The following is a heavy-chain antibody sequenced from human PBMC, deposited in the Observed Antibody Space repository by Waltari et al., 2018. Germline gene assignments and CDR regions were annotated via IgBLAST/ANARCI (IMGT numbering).Heavy chain of an antibody. CDR1: GGSISRGSYY. D-gene: IGHD2-21*01. V-gene: IGHV4-61*09. CDR2: IYTSGST. CDR3: AREAYCGGDCYFFDY. J-gene: IGHJ4*02. Sequence: QVQLQESGPGLVKPSQTLSLTCTVSGGSISRGSYYWSWIRQPAGKGLEWIGYIYTSGSTNYNPSLKSRVTISVDTSKNQFSLKLSSVTAADTAVYYCAREAYCGGDCYFFDYWGQGTLVTVSS.